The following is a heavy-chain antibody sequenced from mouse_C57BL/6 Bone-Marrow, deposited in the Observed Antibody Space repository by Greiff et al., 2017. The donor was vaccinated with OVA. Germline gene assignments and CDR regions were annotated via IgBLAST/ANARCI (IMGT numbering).Heavy chain of an antibody. CDR2: ISDGGSYT. D-gene: IGHD4-1*01. J-gene: IGHJ3*01. CDR1: GFTFSSYA. V-gene: IGHV5-4*01. Sequence: DVQLVESGGGLVKPGGSLKLSCAASGFTFSSYAMSWVRQTPEKRLEWVATISDGGSYTYYPDNVKGRFTISRDNAKNNLYLQMSHLKSEDTAMYYCASPRTGSWFAYWGQGTLVTVSA. CDR3: ASPRTGSWFAY.